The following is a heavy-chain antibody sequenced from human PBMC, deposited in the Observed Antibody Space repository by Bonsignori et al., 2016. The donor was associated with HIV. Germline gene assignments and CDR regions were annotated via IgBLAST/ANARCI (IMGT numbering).Heavy chain of an antibody. CDR1: GGSISSYY. CDR3: ARLNYDFWSGYYGGYYMDV. Sequence: SETLSLTCTVSGGSISSYYWSWIRQPPGKGLEWIGYIYYSGSTNYNPSLKSRVTISVDTSKNQFSLKLSSVTAADTAVYYCARLNYDFWSGYYGGYYMDVWGKGTTVTVSS. CDR2: IYYSGST. V-gene: IGHV4-59*01. D-gene: IGHD3-3*01. J-gene: IGHJ6*03.